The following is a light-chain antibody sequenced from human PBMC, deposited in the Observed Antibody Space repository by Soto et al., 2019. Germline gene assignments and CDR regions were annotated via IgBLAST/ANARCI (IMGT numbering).Light chain of an antibody. Sequence: QSALTQPASLSGSPGQSITISCTGTSSDVVGYNFVSWYQQLPGNAPKLLIHDVTLRPSGVSDRFSGSKSGTTASLTISGLQAEDEADYYCCSYASSTIYVFGTGTKLTVL. J-gene: IGLJ1*01. V-gene: IGLV2-14*03. CDR3: CSYASSTIYV. CDR2: DVT. CDR1: SSDVVGYNF.